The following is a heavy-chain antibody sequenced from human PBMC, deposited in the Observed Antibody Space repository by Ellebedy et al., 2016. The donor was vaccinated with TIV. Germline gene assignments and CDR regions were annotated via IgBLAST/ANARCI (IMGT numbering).Heavy chain of an antibody. CDR2: IDNDGYTT. Sequence: GESLKISCAASGFTFSGYWMHWVRQAPGKGLVWVSRIDNDGYTTTYADSVKGRFTISRDNAKNTLYLQMNSLRAEDTALYFCARAGDYYWGSYRYASWFDLWGQGTLVTVSS. V-gene: IGHV3-74*01. D-gene: IGHD3-16*02. CDR3: ARAGDYYWGSYRYASWFDL. J-gene: IGHJ5*02. CDR1: GFTFSGYW.